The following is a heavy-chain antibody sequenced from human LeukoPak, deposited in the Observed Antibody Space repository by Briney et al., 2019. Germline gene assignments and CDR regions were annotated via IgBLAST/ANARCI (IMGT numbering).Heavy chain of an antibody. Sequence: GGSLRISCETSGFSFRSYGVNWVRQAPGQGLEWAAFIRNDGSDKYYADSVRGRFTISRDNSKKSLHLHMNRLRVEDTGVYYCAKDLEAGTSGYSLDYWGQGTLVSVSS. J-gene: IGHJ4*02. CDR2: IRNDGSDK. CDR3: AKDLEAGTSGYSLDY. V-gene: IGHV3-30*02. D-gene: IGHD3-22*01. CDR1: GFSFRSYG.